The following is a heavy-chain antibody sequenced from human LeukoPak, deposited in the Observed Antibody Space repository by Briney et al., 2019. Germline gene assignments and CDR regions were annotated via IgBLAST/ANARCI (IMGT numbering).Heavy chain of an antibody. J-gene: IGHJ4*02. CDR1: RFTLSSYW. CDR3: ARDSPVPAATQGYFDY. V-gene: IGHV3-74*01. D-gene: IGHD2-2*01. CDR2: TNYDGSYT. Sequence: GVSLRLSCVASRFTLSSYWMNWVRQAPGKGLVWVARTNYDGSYTDYADSVKGRFIISRDNAKNSLYLQMNSLRVEDTAVYYCARDSPVPAATQGYFDYWGQGTLVTVSS.